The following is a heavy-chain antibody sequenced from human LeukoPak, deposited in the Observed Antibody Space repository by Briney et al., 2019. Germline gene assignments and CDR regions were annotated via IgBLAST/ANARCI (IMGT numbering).Heavy chain of an antibody. CDR2: ISTDTGNP. CDR3: ARRGKSFDF. CDR1: GYTFTVYA. J-gene: IGHJ4*02. Sequence: GASVKVSCKASGYTFTVYAINWVRQAPGQGLEWMGWISTDTGNPTYVQDFTGRLVFSLDTSVTTAYLQISSLKAEDTAVYYCARRGKSFDFWGQGTLVTVSS. V-gene: IGHV7-4-1*02. D-gene: IGHD3-3*01.